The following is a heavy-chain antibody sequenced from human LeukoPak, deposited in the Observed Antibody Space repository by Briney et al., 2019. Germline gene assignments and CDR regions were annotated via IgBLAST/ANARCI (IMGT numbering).Heavy chain of an antibody. CDR3: ARGGSQAVAAYFDY. V-gene: IGHV3-33*01. J-gene: IGHJ4*02. CDR2: IWYDGSNK. Sequence: GGSLRLSCAASGFTFSSYGTHWVRQAPGKGLEWVAVIWYDGSNKYYADSVKGRFTISRDNSKNTLYLQMNSLRAEDTAVYYCARGGSQAVAAYFDYWGQGTLVTVSS. D-gene: IGHD2-15*01. CDR1: GFTFSSYG.